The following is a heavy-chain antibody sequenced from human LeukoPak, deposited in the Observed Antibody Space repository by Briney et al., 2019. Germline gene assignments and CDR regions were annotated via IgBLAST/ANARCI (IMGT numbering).Heavy chain of an antibody. CDR1: GFTFSSHW. CDR3: ARGLAVNGPVAFDI. J-gene: IGHJ3*02. Sequence: GASLRLSCAASGFTFSSHWMHWVRQAPGKGLVWVSRITNDGRSTSYADSVKGRFTFSRDNAMNTLYLQMNSLRAEDTAVYYCARGLAVNGPVAFDIWGQGTMVTVSS. V-gene: IGHV3-74*01. D-gene: IGHD6-19*01. CDR2: ITNDGRST.